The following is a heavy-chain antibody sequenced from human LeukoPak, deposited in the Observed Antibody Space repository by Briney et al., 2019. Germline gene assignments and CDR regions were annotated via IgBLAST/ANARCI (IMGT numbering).Heavy chain of an antibody. CDR1: GGSISSGGYY. Sequence: SETLSLTCTVSGGSISSGGYYWSWIRQHPGKGLEWIGYIYYSGSTYYNPSLKSRVTISVDTSKNQFSLKLSSVTAADTAVYYCATMVRGVISFFDYWGQGTLVTVSS. V-gene: IGHV4-31*03. CDR3: ATMVRGVISFFDY. J-gene: IGHJ4*02. D-gene: IGHD3-10*01. CDR2: IYYSGST.